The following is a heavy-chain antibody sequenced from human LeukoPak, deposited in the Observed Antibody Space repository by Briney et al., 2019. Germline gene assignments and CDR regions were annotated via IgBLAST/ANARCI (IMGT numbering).Heavy chain of an antibody. Sequence: SETLSLTCAVSGGSISSGGYSWSWIRQPPGKGLEWIGYIYHSGSIYYNPSLKSRVTISVDRSKNQFSLKLSSVTAADTAVYYCARFPRRIVAAGNYYYYGMDVWGQGTTVTVSS. CDR3: ARFPRRIVAAGNYYYYGMDV. CDR1: GGSISSGGYS. CDR2: IYHSGSI. V-gene: IGHV4-30-2*01. D-gene: IGHD6-13*01. J-gene: IGHJ6*02.